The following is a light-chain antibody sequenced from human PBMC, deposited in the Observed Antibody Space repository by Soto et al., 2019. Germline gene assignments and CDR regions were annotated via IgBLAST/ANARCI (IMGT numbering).Light chain of an antibody. CDR2: EVS. Sequence: QSALTQPPSASGSPGQSVTISCTGTSSDVGGYKYDSWYQQHPGKAPKLMIYEVSKRPSGVPDRFSGSKSGNTASLTVSGLQAEDEADYYCSSYAGSNNWVFGGGTKLTVL. CDR1: SSDVGGYKY. CDR3: SSYAGSNNWV. V-gene: IGLV2-8*01. J-gene: IGLJ3*02.